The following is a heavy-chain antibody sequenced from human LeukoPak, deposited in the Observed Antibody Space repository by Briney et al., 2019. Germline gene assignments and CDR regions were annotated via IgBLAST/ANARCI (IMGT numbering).Heavy chain of an antibody. Sequence: SETLSLTCAVYGGSFSGYYWSWIRQPPGKGLEWIGEINHSGSTNYNPSLKSRVTISVDTSKNQFSLKLSSVTAADTAVYYCARVPGVRYLDWSNLLDYWGQGTLVTVSS. CDR3: ARVPGVRYLDWSNLLDY. CDR2: INHSGST. D-gene: IGHD3-9*01. J-gene: IGHJ4*02. V-gene: IGHV4-34*01. CDR1: GGSFSGYY.